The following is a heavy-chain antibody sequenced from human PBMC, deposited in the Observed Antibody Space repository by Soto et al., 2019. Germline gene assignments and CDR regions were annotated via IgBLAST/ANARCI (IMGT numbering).Heavy chain of an antibody. J-gene: IGHJ4*02. Sequence: PGGSLRLSCAASGFTFSSYGMHWVRQAPGKGLEWVAVISYDGSNKYYADSVKGRFTISRDNSKNTLYLQMNSLRAEDTAVYYCAKEVEDGYNDGLFDYWGQGTLVTVSS. CDR3: AKEVEDGYNDGLFDY. CDR2: ISYDGSNK. CDR1: GFTFSSYG. D-gene: IGHD5-12*01. V-gene: IGHV3-30*18.